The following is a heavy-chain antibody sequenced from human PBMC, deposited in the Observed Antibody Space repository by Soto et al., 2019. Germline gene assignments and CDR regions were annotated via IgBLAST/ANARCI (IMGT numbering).Heavy chain of an antibody. CDR2: ISAYNGNT. D-gene: IGHD3-16*01. Sequence: ASVKVSCKASGYTFTSYGISWVRQAPGQGLEWMGWISAYNGNTNYAQKLQGRVTMTTDTSTSTAYMELRSLRSDDTAVYYCARVPMITFGGVSVSKGPFDYWGKGTLVTVSS. CDR1: GYTFTSYG. V-gene: IGHV1-18*01. CDR3: ARVPMITFGGVSVSKGPFDY. J-gene: IGHJ4*02.